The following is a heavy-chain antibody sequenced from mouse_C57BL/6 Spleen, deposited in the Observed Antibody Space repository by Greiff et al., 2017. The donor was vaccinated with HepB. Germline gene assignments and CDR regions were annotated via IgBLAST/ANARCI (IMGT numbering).Heavy chain of an antibody. CDR3: ATGQLARNWFDY. Sequence: VQLKQSGAELVKPGASVKLSCTASGFNIKDYYMHWVKQRTEQGLEWIGRIDPEDGETKYAPKFQGKATITADTSSNTAYLQLSSLTSEDTAVYYWATGQLARNWFDYWGQGTTLTVSS. CDR1: GFNIKDYY. V-gene: IGHV14-2*01. D-gene: IGHD4-1*02. CDR2: IDPEDGET. J-gene: IGHJ2*01.